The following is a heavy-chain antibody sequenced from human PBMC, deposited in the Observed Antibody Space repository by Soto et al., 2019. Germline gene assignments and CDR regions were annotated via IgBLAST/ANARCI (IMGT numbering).Heavy chain of an antibody. CDR1: GGSISSGGYY. Sequence: QVQLQESGPGLVKPSQTLSLTCTVSGGSISSGGYYWNWIRQHPGKGLERIGNIFYSGSTYYNPSLESRAIISVDTSKNHFSLKLSSVTAADTAVYYYARDLTVATPAIFDTWGQGTLVTVSS. V-gene: IGHV4-31*03. D-gene: IGHD2-15*01. CDR3: ARDLTVATPAIFDT. J-gene: IGHJ5*02. CDR2: IFYSGST.